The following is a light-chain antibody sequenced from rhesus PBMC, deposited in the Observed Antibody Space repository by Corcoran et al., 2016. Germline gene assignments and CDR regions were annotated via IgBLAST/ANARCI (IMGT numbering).Light chain of an antibody. CDR1: QGISNW. J-gene: IGKJ4*01. Sequence: DIQMTQSPSSLSASVGDRVTITCRASQGISNWLAWYQQKTGKAPKLLIYMASHLETGVPSRFSGCGSGTDFNLPISSLQPEDIATYYCQQHDNSPLTFVGVAKVELK. CDR3: QQHDNSPLT. V-gene: IGKV1-69*01. CDR2: MAS.